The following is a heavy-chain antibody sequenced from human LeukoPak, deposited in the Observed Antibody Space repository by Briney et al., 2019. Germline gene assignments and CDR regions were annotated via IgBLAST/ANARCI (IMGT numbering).Heavy chain of an antibody. J-gene: IGHJ5*02. CDR2: IYYSGST. CDR3: ARERVVTAIPDNWFDP. V-gene: IGHV4-61*05. CDR1: GASISGSSHYF. Sequence: SETLSLTCTVSGASISGSSHYFWGWIRQTPGKGLEWIGYIYYSGSTNYNPSLKSRVTISVDTSKNQFSLKLSSVTAADTAVYYCARERVVTAIPDNWFDPWGQGTLVTVSS. D-gene: IGHD2-21*02.